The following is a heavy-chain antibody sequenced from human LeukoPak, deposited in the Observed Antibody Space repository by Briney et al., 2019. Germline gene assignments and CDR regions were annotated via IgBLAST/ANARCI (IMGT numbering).Heavy chain of an antibody. CDR2: ISSSSSYI. V-gene: IGHV3-21*01. CDR1: GFTFSSYS. CDR3: ARGSHSSSWSDFGY. D-gene: IGHD6-13*01. J-gene: IGHJ4*02. Sequence: PGGSLRLSCAASGFTFSSYSMNWVRQAPGKGLEWVSSISSSSSYIYYADSVKGRFTISRDNAKNSLYLQMNSLRAEDTAVYYCARGSHSSSWSDFGYWDQGTLVTVSS.